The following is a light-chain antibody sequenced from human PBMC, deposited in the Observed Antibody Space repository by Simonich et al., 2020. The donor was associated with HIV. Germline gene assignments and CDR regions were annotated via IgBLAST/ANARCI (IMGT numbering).Light chain of an antibody. CDR1: QRVSTN. V-gene: IGKV3-15*01. Sequence: EIAMTQSPATLSVSPGERATLSCRASQRVSTNLAWYQQKPGQAPRLLIYGASTRATGIPARFSGSGSGTEFTLTISSMQSEDFAVYYCQQYNNWPLFFGQGTKLEIK. CDR2: GAS. J-gene: IGKJ2*01. CDR3: QQYNNWPLF.